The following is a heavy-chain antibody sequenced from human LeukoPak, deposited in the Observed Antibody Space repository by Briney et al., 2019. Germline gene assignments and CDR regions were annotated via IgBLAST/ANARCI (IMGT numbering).Heavy chain of an antibody. Sequence: PGRSLRLSCTASGFTFGDYTMNWFRQAPGKGLEWVGFIRSKAYGGTTEYAASVKGRFTISRDDSKSIAYLQMNSLKTEDTAVYYCTRTSSMTWEAGCWGQGTLVTVSS. D-gene: IGHD1-26*01. V-gene: IGHV3-49*03. J-gene: IGHJ4*02. CDR3: TRTSSMTWEAGC. CDR1: GFTFGDYT. CDR2: IRSKAYGGTT.